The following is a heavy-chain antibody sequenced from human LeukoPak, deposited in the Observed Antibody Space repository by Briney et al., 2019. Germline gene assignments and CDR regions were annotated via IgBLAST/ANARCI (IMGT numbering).Heavy chain of an antibody. CDR1: GESFSGYF. CDR3: ARVAVEQWPVQGYFDY. D-gene: IGHD6-19*01. V-gene: IGHV4-34*01. CDR2: IYHSGST. J-gene: IGHJ4*02. Sequence: TWETLSLTCAVYGESFSGYFWTWIRQPPGKGLECIGSIYHSGSTYYNPSLKSRVTISVDTSKNQFSLKLSSVTAADTAVYYCARVAVEQWPVQGYFDYWGQGTLVTVSS.